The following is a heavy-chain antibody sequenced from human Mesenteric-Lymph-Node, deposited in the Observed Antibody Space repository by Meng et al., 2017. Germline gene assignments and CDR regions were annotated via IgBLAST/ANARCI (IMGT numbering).Heavy chain of an antibody. V-gene: IGHV4-4*02. Sequence: GQLRESGPGLVKPSGTLSLHWAVSGGSISRSNWWSWVRQPPGKGLEWIGEIRHSGSTKYNPSFKNRVTISVDKSKNQFSLKLSSVTAADTAVYYCARVFGRPFNWFDPWGQGTLVTVSS. CDR3: ARVFGRPFNWFDP. J-gene: IGHJ5*02. D-gene: IGHD3-3*01. CDR1: GGSISRSNW. CDR2: IRHSGST.